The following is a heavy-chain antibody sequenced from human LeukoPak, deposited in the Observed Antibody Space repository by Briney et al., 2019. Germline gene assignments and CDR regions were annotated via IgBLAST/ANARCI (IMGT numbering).Heavy chain of an antibody. CDR3: ATANDIAAAGKGNY. D-gene: IGHD6-13*01. J-gene: IGHJ4*02. V-gene: IGHV3-33*01. CDR1: GFTFSSYG. CDR2: IWYDGSNK. Sequence: PGGSLRLSCAASGFTFSSYGMHWVRQAPGKGLEWVAVIWYDGSNKYYADSVKGRFTISRDNSKNTLYLQMNSLRAEDTAVYYCATANDIAAAGKGNYWGQGTLVTVSS.